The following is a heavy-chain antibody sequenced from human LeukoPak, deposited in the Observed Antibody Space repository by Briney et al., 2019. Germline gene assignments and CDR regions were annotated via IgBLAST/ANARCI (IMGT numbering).Heavy chain of an antibody. D-gene: IGHD5-24*01. CDR2: INLNRGGT. V-gene: IGHV1-2*02. CDR1: GYTFTHYY. CDR3: ARGWEMATIGGFDY. J-gene: IGHJ4*02. Sequence: GASVTVSFMASGYTFTHYYMHWVRQAPGQGLDWMGGINLNRGGTHYAHKFQGRVTMTRDTSINTAYMELSRLKSDDTAVYSCARGWEMATIGGFDYWGQGTLVTVSS.